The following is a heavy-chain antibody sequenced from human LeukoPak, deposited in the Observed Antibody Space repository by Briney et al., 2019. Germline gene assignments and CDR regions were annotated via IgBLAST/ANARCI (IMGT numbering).Heavy chain of an antibody. J-gene: IGHJ4*02. CDR3: ARDGAEYIEMATLKFDY. CDR1: GGTFSSYA. V-gene: IGHV1-69*01. CDR2: IIPIFGTA. Sequence: SVKVSCKASGGTFSSYAIGWVRQAPGQGLEWMGGIIPIFGTANYAQKFQGRVTITADESTSTAYMELSSLRSEDTAVYYCARDGAEYIEMATLKFDYWGQGTLVTVSS. D-gene: IGHD5-24*01.